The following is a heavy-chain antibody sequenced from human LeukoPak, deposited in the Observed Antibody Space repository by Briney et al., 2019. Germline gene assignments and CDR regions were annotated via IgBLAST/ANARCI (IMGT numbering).Heavy chain of an antibody. CDR2: INHSGST. CDR3: ARSGDKASYGMDV. CDR1: GGSFSGYY. J-gene: IGHJ6*02. D-gene: IGHD4-17*01. Sequence: PSETLSLTCAVYGGSFSGYYWSWIRRPPGKGLEWIGEINHSGSTNYNPSLKSRVTISVDTSKNQFSLKLSSVTAADTAVYYCARSGDKASYGMDVWGQGTTVTVSS. V-gene: IGHV4-34*01.